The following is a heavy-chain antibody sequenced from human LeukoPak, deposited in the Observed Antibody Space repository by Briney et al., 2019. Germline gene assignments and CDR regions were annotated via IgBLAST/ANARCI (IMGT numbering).Heavy chain of an antibody. J-gene: IGHJ4*02. D-gene: IGHD3-3*01. Sequence: ASVKVSCKTSGYNFPDYDIHWVRQAPGHGPEWMGLINPNNGGTEYAQRFQGRITMTRDTSISTAFMELSGLRSDDTAVYYCARGIPSFTLFAVVIYWGQGTAVTVSS. CDR2: INPNNGGT. CDR1: GYNFPDYD. CDR3: ARGIPSFTLFAVVIY. V-gene: IGHV1-2*02.